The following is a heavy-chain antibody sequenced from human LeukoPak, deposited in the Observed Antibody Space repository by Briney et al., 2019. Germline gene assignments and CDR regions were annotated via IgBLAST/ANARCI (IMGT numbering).Heavy chain of an antibody. CDR2: MNPNSGNT. CDR1: GYTFTSYD. D-gene: IGHD3-10*01. Sequence: ASVKVSCKASGYTFTSYDITWVRQATGQGLEWMGWMNPNSGNTGYAQKFQGRVTITRNTSISTAYMELSSLRSEDTAVYYCARALWVPRDAFDIWGQGTMVTVSS. V-gene: IGHV1-8*03. J-gene: IGHJ3*02. CDR3: ARALWVPRDAFDI.